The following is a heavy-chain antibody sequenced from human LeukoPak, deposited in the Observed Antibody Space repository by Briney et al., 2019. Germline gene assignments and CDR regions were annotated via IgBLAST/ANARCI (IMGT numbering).Heavy chain of an antibody. D-gene: IGHD2-15*01. V-gene: IGHV4-4*07. Sequence: SETLSLTCTASGGSISSSYWSWIRQPPGKGLEWIGRIYNTGSANYNPSLKSRVTMSLDTSRNQISLKLTSVTAADTAVYYCARSDIYCSGGTCPPDTFDAFDIWGQGTMVTVSS. CDR1: GGSISSSY. CDR2: IYNTGSA. J-gene: IGHJ3*02. CDR3: ARSDIYCSGGTCPPDTFDAFDI.